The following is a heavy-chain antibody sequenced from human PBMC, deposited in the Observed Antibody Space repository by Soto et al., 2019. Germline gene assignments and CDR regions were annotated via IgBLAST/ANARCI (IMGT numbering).Heavy chain of an antibody. CDR1: GFTFSSYA. CDR3: ARVGTYYDILTGYITYYYYYGMDV. Sequence: GGSLRLSCAASGFTFSSYAMSWVRQAPGKGLEWVSGVSGISGSGGSTYYADSVKGRSTISRDNSKNTLYLQMNSLRAEDTAVYYCARVGTYYDILTGYITYYYYYGMDVWGQGTTVTSP. J-gene: IGHJ6*02. CDR2: ISGSGGST. V-gene: IGHV3-23*01. D-gene: IGHD3-9*01.